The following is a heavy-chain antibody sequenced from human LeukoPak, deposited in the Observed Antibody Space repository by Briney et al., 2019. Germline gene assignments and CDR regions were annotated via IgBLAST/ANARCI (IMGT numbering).Heavy chain of an antibody. Sequence: SETLSLTCTVSGVSISSSNSYWGWIRQPPGKGLEWIGSIYYSGNTYYNASLKSQVSISIDTSKNQFSLKLSSVTAADTAVYYCARLRIAVAGPAAFDIWGQGTMVTVSS. CDR1: GVSISSSNSY. V-gene: IGHV4-39*01. CDR3: ARLRIAVAGPAAFDI. D-gene: IGHD6-19*01. J-gene: IGHJ3*02. CDR2: IYYSGNT.